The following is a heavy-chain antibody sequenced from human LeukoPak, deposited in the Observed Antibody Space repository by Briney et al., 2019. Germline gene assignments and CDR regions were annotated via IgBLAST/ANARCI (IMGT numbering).Heavy chain of an antibody. D-gene: IGHD3-22*01. V-gene: IGHV3-33*01. CDR3: ARGFVSGYSSTYGMDV. J-gene: IGHJ6*02. Sequence: GGSLRLSCAASGFTLSIYDIHWVSQAPGKGLEWVAAIWYDGSNKYYADSVKGRFTISRDNSKNTLYLLINSLRAEDTAVYYCARGFVSGYSSTYGMDVWGQGTTVTVSS. CDR1: GFTLSIYD. CDR2: IWYDGSNK.